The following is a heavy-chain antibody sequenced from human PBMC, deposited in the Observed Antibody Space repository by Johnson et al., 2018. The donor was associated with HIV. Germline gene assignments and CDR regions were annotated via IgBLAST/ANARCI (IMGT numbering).Heavy chain of an antibody. CDR1: GFTVSSNY. Sequence: EVQLVESGGGLVQPGGSMRLSCAASGFTVSSNYMSWVRQAPGKGLEWVSVIYSGGSTYYADSVKGRFTISRDNSKNTLFLQMNSLRPEDTAVYYCASATYDSSGYDAFDIWGQGTMVTVSS. J-gene: IGHJ3*02. CDR2: IYSGGST. V-gene: IGHV3-66*02. D-gene: IGHD3-22*01. CDR3: ASATYDSSGYDAFDI.